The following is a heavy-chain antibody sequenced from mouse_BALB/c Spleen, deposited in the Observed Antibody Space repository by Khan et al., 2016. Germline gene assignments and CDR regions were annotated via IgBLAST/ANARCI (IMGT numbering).Heavy chain of an antibody. D-gene: IGHD2-1*01. J-gene: IGHJ2*01. CDR2: IDPANGNF. Sequence: VQLQQSGAELVKPGASVTLSCTASAFNIKDTYLHWVKQRPEQGLEWIGRIDPANGNFKFDPKFQGKATITADTYSNTTYLQLSGLTSEDTAVYYCAGGNSPFDVWGQGTTLTVSS. CDR3: AGGNSPFDV. CDR1: AFNIKDTY. V-gene: IGHV14-3*02.